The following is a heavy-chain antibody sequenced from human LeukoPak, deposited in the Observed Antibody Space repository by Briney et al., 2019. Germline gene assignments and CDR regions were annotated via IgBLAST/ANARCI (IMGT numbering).Heavy chain of an antibody. V-gene: IGHV3-53*05. J-gene: IGHJ4*02. CDR1: GFTVSTNY. D-gene: IGHD6-13*01. Sequence: GGSLRLSCAASGFTVSTNYMSWVRQSPGKGLEWVSVIYSGGSPYYADSVKGRFTISRDNSKNTLYLQMNSLRAEDTAVYYCAREDTSSWNPYFDYWGQGTLVTVSS. CDR3: AREDTSSWNPYFDY. CDR2: IYSGGSP.